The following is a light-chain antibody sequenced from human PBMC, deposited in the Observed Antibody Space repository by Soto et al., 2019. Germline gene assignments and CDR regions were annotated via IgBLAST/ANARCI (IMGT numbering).Light chain of an antibody. V-gene: IGKV3-20*01. CDR1: QSVSSSY. J-gene: IGKJ5*01. Sequence: EIVLTQSPGTLSLSPGERATVSGGSSQSVSSSYLAWYQQKPGQAPRLLIYGASSRATGIPDRFSGSGSGTDFTLTINRVAPEDFAVYYCQQYVSLPITFGQGTRLEI. CDR2: GAS. CDR3: QQYVSLPIT.